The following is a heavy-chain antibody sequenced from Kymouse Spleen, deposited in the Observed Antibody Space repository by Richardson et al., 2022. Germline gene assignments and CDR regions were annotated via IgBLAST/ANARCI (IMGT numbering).Heavy chain of an antibody. V-gene: IGHV3-7*01. CDR1: GFTFSSYW. CDR3: ARERDIQLWFFDY. J-gene: IGHJ4*02. CDR2: IKQDGSEK. Sequence: EVQLVESGGGLVQPGGSLRLSCAASGFTFSSYWMSWVRQAPGKGLEWVANIKQDGSEKYYVDSVKGRFTISRDNAKNSLYLQMNSLRAEDTAVYYCARERDIQLWFFDYWGQGTLVTVSS. D-gene: IGHD5-18,IGHD5-18*01.